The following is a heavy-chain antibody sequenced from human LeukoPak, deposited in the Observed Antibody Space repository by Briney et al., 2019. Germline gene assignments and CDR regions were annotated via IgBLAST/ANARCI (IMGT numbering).Heavy chain of an antibody. V-gene: IGHV3-74*01. D-gene: IGHD6-13*01. CDR1: GFTFSTYW. CDR2: INSDGSST. Sequence: GGSLRLSCAASGFTFSTYWMYWVRQAPGKGLVWVSRINSDGSSTSYADSVKGRFTISRDNAKNTLYLQMNSLRAEDTAVYYCARGTPSSSWSSCDYWGQGTLVTVSS. J-gene: IGHJ4*02. CDR3: ARGTPSSSWSSCDY.